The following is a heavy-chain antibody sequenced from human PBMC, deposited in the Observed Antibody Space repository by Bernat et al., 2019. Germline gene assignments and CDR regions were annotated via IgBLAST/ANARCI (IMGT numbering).Heavy chain of an antibody. CDR1: GGSISSYY. J-gene: IGHJ3*02. Sequence: QLQLKESGPGLVKTSETLSLTCTVSGGSISSYYWSWIRQPPGKGLEWIGYIYYSGSTNYNPSLKSRVTISVDTSKNQFSLKLSSVTAADTAVYYCARVRFEYSSSYDAFDIWGQGTMDTVSS. V-gene: IGHV4-59*01. CDR3: ARVRFEYSSSYDAFDI. D-gene: IGHD6-6*01. CDR2: IYYSGST.